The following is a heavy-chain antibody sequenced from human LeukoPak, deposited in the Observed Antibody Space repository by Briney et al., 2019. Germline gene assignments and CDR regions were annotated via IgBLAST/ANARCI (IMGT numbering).Heavy chain of an antibody. Sequence: ASVKVSCKASGYTFTSYAMHWVRQAPGQRLEWMGWINAGNGNTKYSQKFQGRVTITRDTSASTAYMELSSLRSEDTAVYYCARDYHSSSWYFPPSFDYWGQGTLVTVST. CDR2: INAGNGNT. V-gene: IGHV1-3*01. CDR3: ARDYHSSSWYFPPSFDY. CDR1: GYTFTSYA. J-gene: IGHJ4*02. D-gene: IGHD6-13*01.